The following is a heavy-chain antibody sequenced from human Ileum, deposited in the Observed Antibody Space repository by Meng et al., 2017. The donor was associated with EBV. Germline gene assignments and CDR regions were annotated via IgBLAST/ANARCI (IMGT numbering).Heavy chain of an antibody. D-gene: IGHD1-7*01. Sequence: QVQLQQWGAVLLNPSEPLSLTCPVNGGSLSGAYWNWIRQPPGKGLEWIGEVYHRGDTNYNPSLKSRVDISVDESKNQFYLSLFSVTAADTAVYYCGRDQGRELINHWGQGTLVTVSS. CDR1: GGSLSGAY. J-gene: IGHJ4*02. V-gene: IGHV4-34*01. CDR3: GRDQGRELINH. CDR2: VYHRGDT.